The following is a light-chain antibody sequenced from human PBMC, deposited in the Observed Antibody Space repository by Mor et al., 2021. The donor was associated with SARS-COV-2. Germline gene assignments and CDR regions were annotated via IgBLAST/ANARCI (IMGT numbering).Light chain of an antibody. CDR1: TGGR. CDR2: GAS. CDR3: QHWYS. V-gene: IGKV1-5*03. Sequence: TGGRLAWYQQKSGSAPKLLINGASILESGVPSRFSGSGSGTDFTLTINNLQPDDFATYYCQHWYSFGQG. J-gene: IGKJ2*01.